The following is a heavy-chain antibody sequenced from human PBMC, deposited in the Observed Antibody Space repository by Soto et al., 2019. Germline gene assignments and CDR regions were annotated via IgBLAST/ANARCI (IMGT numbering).Heavy chain of an antibody. CDR1: GFTFSSYW. CDR2: IKQDGSEK. J-gene: IGHJ4*02. D-gene: IGHD3-10*01. CDR3: ARDPVLLWFGELLGTGG. V-gene: IGHV3-7*03. Sequence: PVGSLRLSCAASGFTFSSYWMSWVRQAPGKGLEWVANIKQDGSEKYYVDSVKGRFTTSRDNAKNSLYLQMNSLRAEDTAVYYCARDPVLLWFGELLGTGGWGQGTLVTVSS.